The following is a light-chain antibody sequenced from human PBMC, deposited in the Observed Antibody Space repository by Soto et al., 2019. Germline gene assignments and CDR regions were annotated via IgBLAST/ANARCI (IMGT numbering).Light chain of an antibody. CDR3: QQRYNWLT. J-gene: IGKJ4*01. V-gene: IGKV3-11*01. CDR1: QTVSTY. Sequence: IVLTQSPATLSLSPGERATLSCRARQTVSTYLSWYQHKPGPAPRLLIYGASNRATGIPARFSGSGSGTDFTLTISSLEPEDSAVYYCQQRYNWLTFGGGTKVEIK. CDR2: GAS.